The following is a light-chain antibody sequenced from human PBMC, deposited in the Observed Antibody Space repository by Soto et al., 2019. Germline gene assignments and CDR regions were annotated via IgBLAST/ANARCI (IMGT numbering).Light chain of an antibody. CDR2: DAS. V-gene: IGKV3-11*01. CDR1: QSVSTY. Sequence: EIVLTQSPATLSLSPGERATLSCRASQSVSTYLAWYQQKPGQAPRLLIYDASKRATGIPARFSGSGSGTDFTLTIGSLEPEDFAGYYCQQRSNWPWTFGQGTKGEIK. CDR3: QQRSNWPWT. J-gene: IGKJ1*01.